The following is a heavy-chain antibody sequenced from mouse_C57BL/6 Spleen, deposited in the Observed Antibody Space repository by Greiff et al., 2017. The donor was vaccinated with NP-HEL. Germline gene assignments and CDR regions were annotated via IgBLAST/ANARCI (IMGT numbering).Heavy chain of an antibody. J-gene: IGHJ2*01. D-gene: IGHD1-1*01. V-gene: IGHV1-55*01. CDR2: IYPGSGST. Sequence: QVQLKQPGAELVKPGASVKMSCKASGYTFTSYWITWVKQRPGQGLEWIGDIYPGSGSTNYNEKFKSKATLTVDTSSSTAYMQLSSLTSEDSAVYYCARWAKFITTVVATGYFDYWGQGTTLTVSS. CDR1: GYTFTSYW. CDR3: ARWAKFITTVVATGYFDY.